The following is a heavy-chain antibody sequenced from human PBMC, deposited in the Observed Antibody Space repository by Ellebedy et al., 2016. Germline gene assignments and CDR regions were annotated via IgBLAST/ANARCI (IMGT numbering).Heavy chain of an antibody. J-gene: IGHJ6*02. Sequence: ASVKVSCKASGYTVTSYGITWVRQAPGLGLEWVGWISTYTGDTNYAQKLQGRVTMTTDTSTSTAYMDLRSLRSDDTAVYYCASRATRGGSWFYYNGMDVWGQGTTVTVSS. CDR2: ISTYTGDT. V-gene: IGHV1-18*04. CDR3: ASRATRGGSWFYYNGMDV. D-gene: IGHD2-15*01. CDR1: GYTVTSYG.